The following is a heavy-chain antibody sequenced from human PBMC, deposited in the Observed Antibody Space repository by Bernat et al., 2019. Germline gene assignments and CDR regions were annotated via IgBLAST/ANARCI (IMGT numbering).Heavy chain of an antibody. CDR3: TREKGYCSSTSCYRYYYCGIDV. D-gene: IGHD2-2*01. Sequence: QVQLVQSGAEVKKPGSSLKVSCKASGGTFSSYTISWVRQAPGQGLEWMGRIIPTLGIANYARKFQGRVPITADKSTSTAYMELSSLRSEDTAVYYCTREKGYCSSTSCYRYYYCGIDVWGQGTTVTVSS. V-gene: IGHV1-69*08. J-gene: IGHJ6*02. CDR2: IIPTLGIA. CDR1: GGTFSSYT.